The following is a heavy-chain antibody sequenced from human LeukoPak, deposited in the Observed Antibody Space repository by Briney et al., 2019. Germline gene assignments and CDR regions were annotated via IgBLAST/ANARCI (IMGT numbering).Heavy chain of an antibody. D-gene: IGHD3-9*01. CDR1: GFTFSRYW. J-gene: IGHJ4*02. CDR3: ARRKYYDILTGYRAVAYYFDY. Sequence: GGSLRLSCAASGFTFSRYWMHWVRQGPGKGLVWVSRVSGDGSSTTYADSVKGRFTISRDNAKNSLYLQMNSLRAEDTAVYYCARRKYYDILTGYRAVAYYFDYWGQGTLVTVSS. V-gene: IGHV3-74*01. CDR2: VSGDGSST.